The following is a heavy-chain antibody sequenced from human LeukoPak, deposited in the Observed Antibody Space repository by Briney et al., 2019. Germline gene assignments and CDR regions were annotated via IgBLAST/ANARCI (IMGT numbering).Heavy chain of an antibody. CDR2: IYSGGST. CDR1: GFTVSSNY. Sequence: PGGSLRLSCAASGFTVSSNYMSWVRQAPGKGLEWVSVIYSGGSTYYADSVKGRFTISRDNSKNTLYLQMNSLRAEDTAVYYCARALTTVNTPDAFDIWGQGTMVTVSS. D-gene: IGHD4-11*01. V-gene: IGHV3-53*01. J-gene: IGHJ3*02. CDR3: ARALTTVNTPDAFDI.